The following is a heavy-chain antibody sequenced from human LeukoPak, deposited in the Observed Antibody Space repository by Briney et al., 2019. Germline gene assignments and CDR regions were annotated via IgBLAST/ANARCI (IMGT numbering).Heavy chain of an antibody. Sequence: ASVKVSCTASGYTFTKYDINWVRQATGQGLEWMGWMNPNSGNTGYAQKFQGRVTITRNTSISTAYMELSSLRSEDTAVYYCARDRAPFGDVDTAMVFNYWGQGTLVTVSS. CDR2: MNPNSGNT. CDR1: GYTFTKYD. D-gene: IGHD5-18*01. V-gene: IGHV1-8*03. J-gene: IGHJ4*02. CDR3: ARDRAPFGDVDTAMVFNY.